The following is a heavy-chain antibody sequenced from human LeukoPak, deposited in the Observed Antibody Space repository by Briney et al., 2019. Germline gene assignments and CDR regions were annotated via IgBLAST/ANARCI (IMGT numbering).Heavy chain of an antibody. D-gene: IGHD6-13*01. CDR2: IYPGDSDS. J-gene: IGHJ4*02. V-gene: IGHV5-51*01. Sequence: GESLKISCKGSGYNFTSYWIGWVRQMPGKGLEWMGIIYPGDSDSRLSPSLQGQVTISADKSISTAYLQWNSLKASDTAMYYCARSMDRGRHEQQLPLFDYWGQGTLVTVSS. CDR1: GYNFTSYW. CDR3: ARSMDRGRHEQQLPLFDY.